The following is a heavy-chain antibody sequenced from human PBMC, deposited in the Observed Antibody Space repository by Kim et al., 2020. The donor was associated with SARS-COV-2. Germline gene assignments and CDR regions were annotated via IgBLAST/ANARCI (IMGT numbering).Heavy chain of an antibody. CDR1: GGSISSSSYY. D-gene: IGHD6-13*01. CDR2: IYYSGST. Sequence: SETLSLTCTVSGGSISSSSYYWGWIRQPPGKGLEWIGSIYYSGSTYYNPSLKSRVTISVDTSKNQFSLKLSSVTAADTAVYYCATSIEQQLVRDAFDIWGQGTMVTVSS. V-gene: IGHV4-39*01. J-gene: IGHJ3*02. CDR3: ATSIEQQLVRDAFDI.